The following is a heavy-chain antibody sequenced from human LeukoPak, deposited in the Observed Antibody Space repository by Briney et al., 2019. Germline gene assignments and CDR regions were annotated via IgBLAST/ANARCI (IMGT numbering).Heavy chain of an antibody. Sequence: SVKVSCKASGGTFSSYAISWVRQAPGQGLEWMGGITPIFGTANYAQKFQGRVTITADESTSTAYMELSSLRSEDTAVYYCARESPYSSGWYEGDYWGQGTLVTVSS. V-gene: IGHV1-69*01. D-gene: IGHD6-19*01. J-gene: IGHJ4*02. CDR1: GGTFSSYA. CDR3: ARESPYSSGWYEGDY. CDR2: ITPIFGTA.